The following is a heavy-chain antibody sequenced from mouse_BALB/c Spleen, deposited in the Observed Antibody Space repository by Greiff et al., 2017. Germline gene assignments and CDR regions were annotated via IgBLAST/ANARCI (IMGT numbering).Heavy chain of an antibody. J-gene: IGHJ2*01. CDR1: GFTFSSYA. CDR2: ISSGGST. V-gene: IGHV5-6-5*01. Sequence: EVKLMESGGGLVKPGGSLKLSCAASGFTFSSYAMSWVRQTPEKRLEWVASISSGGSTYYPDSVKGRFTISRDNARNILYLQMSSLRSEDTAMYYCARGRGSTFDYWGQGTTLTVSS. D-gene: IGHD2-1*01. CDR3: ARGRGSTFDY.